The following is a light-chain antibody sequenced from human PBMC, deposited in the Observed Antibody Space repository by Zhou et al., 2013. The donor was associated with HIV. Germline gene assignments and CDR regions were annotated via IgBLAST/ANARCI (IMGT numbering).Light chain of an antibody. CDR3: QQANSFPRT. CDR1: QTIGSF. CDR2: AAS. J-gene: IGKJ1*01. V-gene: IGKV1-12*01. Sequence: IQLTQSPSSLSASVGDRVTITCRASQTIGSFLAWYQQRPGKAPKLLIYAASTLQSGVPSRFSGSGSGTDFTLTISSLQPEDFATYYCQQANSFPRTFGQGTKVEIK.